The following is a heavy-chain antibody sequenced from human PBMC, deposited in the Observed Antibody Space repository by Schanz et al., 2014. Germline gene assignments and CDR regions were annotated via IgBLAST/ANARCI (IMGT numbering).Heavy chain of an antibody. CDR1: GFTFSTYA. CDR2: ISGSGGST. J-gene: IGHJ4*02. CDR3: ARDRGYCSGGSCLTCDY. V-gene: IGHV3-23*04. D-gene: IGHD2-15*01. Sequence: EVRLVESGGGLVQPGGSLRLSCAASGFTFSTYAMSWVRQAPGKGLEWVSAISGSGGSTYYADSVKGRFTISRDNSKNTLYLQMNTLRAEDTAVYYCARDRGYCSGGSCLTCDYWGQGTLVNDSS.